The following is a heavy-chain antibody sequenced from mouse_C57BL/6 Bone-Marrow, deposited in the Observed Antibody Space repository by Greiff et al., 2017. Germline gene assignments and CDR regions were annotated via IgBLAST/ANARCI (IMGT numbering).Heavy chain of an antibody. CDR3: AIRPPFTTVVANYAMDY. CDR2: IHPSDSDT. D-gene: IGHD1-1*01. V-gene: IGHV1-74*01. Sequence: QVQLKQPGAELVKPGASVKVSCKASGYTFTSYWMHWVKQRPGQGLEWIGRIHPSDSDTNYNQKFKGKATLTVDKSSSTAYMQLSILTSEDSAVYYCAIRPPFTTVVANYAMDYWGQGTSVTVSS. CDR1: GYTFTSYW. J-gene: IGHJ4*01.